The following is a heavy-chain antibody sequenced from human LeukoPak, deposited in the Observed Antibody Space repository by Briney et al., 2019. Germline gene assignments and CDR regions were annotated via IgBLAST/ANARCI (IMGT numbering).Heavy chain of an antibody. V-gene: IGHV4-59*12. CDR3: AREGEVAGYFDY. J-gene: IGHJ4*02. Sequence: SETLSLTCTVSGGSISSYYWSWIRQPPGKGPEWIGYIYYSGSTNYNPSLKSRVTISVDTSKNQFSLKLSSVTAADTAVYYCAREGEVAGYFDYWGQGTLVTVSS. CDR1: GGSISSYY. CDR2: IYYSGST. D-gene: IGHD6-19*01.